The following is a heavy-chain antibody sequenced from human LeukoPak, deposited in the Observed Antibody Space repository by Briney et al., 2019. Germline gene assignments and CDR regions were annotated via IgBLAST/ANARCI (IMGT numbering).Heavy chain of an antibody. CDR2: IYYSGST. Sequence: SETLSLSCTVSGGSISSSSYYWGWIRQPPGKGLEWIGSIYYSGSTYYNPSLESRVTISVDTSKNQFSLKLCSVTAADTAVYYCAREHCSGGSCYSIYYYYYMDVWGKGTTVTVSS. D-gene: IGHD2-15*01. CDR3: AREHCSGGSCYSIYYYYYMDV. CDR1: GGSISSSSYY. J-gene: IGHJ6*03. V-gene: IGHV4-39*07.